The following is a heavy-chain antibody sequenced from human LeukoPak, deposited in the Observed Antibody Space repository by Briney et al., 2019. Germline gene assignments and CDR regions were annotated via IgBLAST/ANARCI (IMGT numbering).Heavy chain of an antibody. CDR3: ARVFRVGATIGRGSPYFDY. V-gene: IGHV4-39*07. CDR1: GGPISSSSYY. D-gene: IGHD1-26*01. Sequence: SETLSLTCTVSGGPISSSSYYWGWIRQPPGKGLEWIGSIYYSGSTYYNPSLKSRVTISVDTSKNQFSLKLSSVTAADTAVYYCARVFRVGATIGRGSPYFDYWGQGTLVTVSS. CDR2: IYYSGST. J-gene: IGHJ4*02.